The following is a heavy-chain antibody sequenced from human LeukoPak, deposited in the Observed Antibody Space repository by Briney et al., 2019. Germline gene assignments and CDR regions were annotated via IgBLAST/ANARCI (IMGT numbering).Heavy chain of an antibody. V-gene: IGHV3-30*02. J-gene: IGHJ6*03. CDR1: GFTFSSYG. CDR2: IRYDGSNK. Sequence: GGSLRLSCAGSGFTFSSYGMHRVRQAPGKGLEWVAFIRYDGSNKYYADSVKGRFTISRDNSKNTLYLQMNSLRAEDTAVYYGAKDSLAVTNYYYYYMDVWGKGTTVTISS. CDR3: AKDSLAVTNYYYYYMDV. D-gene: IGHD6-13*01.